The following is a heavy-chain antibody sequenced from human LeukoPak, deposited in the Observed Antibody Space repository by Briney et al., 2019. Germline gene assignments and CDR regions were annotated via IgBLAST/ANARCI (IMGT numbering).Heavy chain of an antibody. V-gene: IGHV4-59*08. J-gene: IGHJ4*02. D-gene: IGHD2/OR15-2a*01. Sequence: SETLSLTCTVSGGSVSSDYWSWIRQPPGKGLEWIGYIYHTGNSDYNPSLKSRATTSLDTSKNQFSLKLTSVTAADTAVYFCARHPFSSPFDYWGQGTLVTVSS. CDR3: ARHPFSSPFDY. CDR1: GGSVSSDY. CDR2: IYHTGNS.